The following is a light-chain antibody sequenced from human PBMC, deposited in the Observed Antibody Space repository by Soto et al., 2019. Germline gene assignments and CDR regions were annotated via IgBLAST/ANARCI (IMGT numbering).Light chain of an antibody. J-gene: IGKJ1*01. Sequence: DIQMTQSPSTLSASVGDRVTITCRASQSINSLLAWFQQKPGKAPEILIYKASSLESGVPSRFSGSGSGTEFTLTISSLQPDDYATYYCLQYYDYRTFGQGTKVDIK. V-gene: IGKV1-5*03. CDR2: KAS. CDR3: LQYYDYRT. CDR1: QSINSL.